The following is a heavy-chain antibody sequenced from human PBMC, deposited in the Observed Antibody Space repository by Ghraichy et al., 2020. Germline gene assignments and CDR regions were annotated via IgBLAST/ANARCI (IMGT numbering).Heavy chain of an antibody. CDR1: GGSISSGSYY. D-gene: IGHD2-21*01. CDR3: ARIRVGDFWFDP. CDR2: IYTSGST. J-gene: IGHJ5*02. Sequence: SETLSLTCTVSGGSISSGSYYWSWIRQPAGKGLEWIGRIYTSGSTNYNPSLKSRVTISVDTSKNQFSLKLSSVTAADTAVYYCARIRVGDFWFDPWGQGTLVTVSS. V-gene: IGHV4-61*02.